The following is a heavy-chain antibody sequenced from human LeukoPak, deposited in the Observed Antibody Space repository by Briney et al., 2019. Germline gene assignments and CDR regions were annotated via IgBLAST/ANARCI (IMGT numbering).Heavy chain of an antibody. Sequence: SETLSRTCTVSGGSISSYYWSWIRQPAGKGLEWIGRIYTSGSTNYNPSLKSRVTMSVDTSKNQFSLKLSSVTAADTAVYYCARVIAAVDYYYYYMDVWGKGTTVTVSS. CDR2: IYTSGST. CDR3: ARVIAAVDYYYYYMDV. V-gene: IGHV4-4*07. J-gene: IGHJ6*03. D-gene: IGHD6-13*01. CDR1: GGSISSYY.